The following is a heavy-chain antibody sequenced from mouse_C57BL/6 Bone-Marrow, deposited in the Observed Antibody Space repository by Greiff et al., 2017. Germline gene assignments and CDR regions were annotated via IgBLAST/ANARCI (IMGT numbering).Heavy chain of an antibody. CDR3: TTPYITTVVATDY. CDR1: GYTFTSYW. J-gene: IGHJ4*01. V-gene: IGHV1-5*01. Sequence: EVQLQESGTVLARPGASVKMSCKTSGYTFTSYWMHWVKQRPGQGLEWIGAIYPGNSDTSYNQKFKGKAKLTAVTSASTAYMALSSLTNEDSAVYYCTTPYITTVVATDYWGQGTSVTVSS. CDR2: IYPGNSDT. D-gene: IGHD1-1*01.